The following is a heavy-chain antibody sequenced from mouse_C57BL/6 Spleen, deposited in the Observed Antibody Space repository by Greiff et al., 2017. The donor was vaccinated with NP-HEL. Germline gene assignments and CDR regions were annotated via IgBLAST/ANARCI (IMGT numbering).Heavy chain of an antibody. V-gene: IGHV1-59*01. Sequence: QVQLQQPGAELVRPGTSVKLSCKASGYTFTSYWMHWVKQRPGQGLEWIGVIDPSDSYTNYNQKFKGKATLTVDTSSSTAYMQLSSLTSEDSAVYYCAREGFYYGSSLSYFDYWGQGTTLTVSS. D-gene: IGHD1-1*01. CDR1: GYTFTSYW. CDR3: AREGFYYGSSLSYFDY. J-gene: IGHJ2*01. CDR2: IDPSDSYT.